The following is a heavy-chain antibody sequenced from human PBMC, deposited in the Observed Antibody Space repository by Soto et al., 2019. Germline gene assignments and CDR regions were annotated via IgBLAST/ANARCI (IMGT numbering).Heavy chain of an antibody. J-gene: IGHJ6*02. Sequence: ASVKVSCKASGYTFTSYAMHWVRQAPGQRLEWIGWINAGNGNTKYSQKFQGRVTITRDTSASTAYMELSSLRSEDTAVYYCAREMGDVLRYFDWYYYYGMDVWGQGTTVTVSS. D-gene: IGHD3-9*01. V-gene: IGHV1-3*01. CDR1: GYTFTSYA. CDR2: INAGNGNT. CDR3: AREMGDVLRYFDWYYYYGMDV.